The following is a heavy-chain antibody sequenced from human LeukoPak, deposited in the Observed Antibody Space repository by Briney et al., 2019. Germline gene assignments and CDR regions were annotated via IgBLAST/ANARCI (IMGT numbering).Heavy chain of an antibody. D-gene: IGHD5-12*01. CDR2: ISGSGGTT. V-gene: IGHV3-23*01. J-gene: IGHJ4*02. CDR3: AKDREGLSSGYDLEYFDY. Sequence: GGSLRLSCAASGFTFSSYAMNWVRQAPGKGLEWVSAISGSGGTTYYADSVKGRFTISRDNSKNTLFLQMNSLRAEDTAVYYCAKDREGLSSGYDLEYFDYWGRGTLVTVSS. CDR1: GFTFSSYA.